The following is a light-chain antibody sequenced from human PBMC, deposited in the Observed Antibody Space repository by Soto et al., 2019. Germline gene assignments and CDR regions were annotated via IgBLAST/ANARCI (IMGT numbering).Light chain of an antibody. Sequence: DIVLTQSPGTLALSPWGRATLSCRASQSVSSTYLDWYQQKRGQGTRLVIYDVSRRATGIPETLSGSGSGKDFTITISRLEPEDFAVYYCQQYGNSPFTFGPVTKVDI. CDR1: QSVSSTY. J-gene: IGKJ3*01. CDR3: QQYGNSPFT. V-gene: IGKV3-20*01. CDR2: DVS.